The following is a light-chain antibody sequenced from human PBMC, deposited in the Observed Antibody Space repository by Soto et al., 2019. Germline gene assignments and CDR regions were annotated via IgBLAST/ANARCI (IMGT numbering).Light chain of an antibody. J-gene: IGKJ4*01. CDR3: QQYDSYPLT. CDR1: QSISSW. V-gene: IGKV1-5*03. CDR2: KAS. Sequence: DIQMTQSPSTLSASVGDRVTITCRASQSISSWLAWYQHKQGKAPNLLIYKASSLESGVPSRFSGSGSGTEFTLTVSSLQPDDFATYYCQQYDSYPLTFGGGTKVEIK.